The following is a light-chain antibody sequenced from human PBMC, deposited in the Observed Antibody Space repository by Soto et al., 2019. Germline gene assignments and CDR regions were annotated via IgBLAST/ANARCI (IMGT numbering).Light chain of an antibody. J-gene: IGKJ1*01. CDR3: QQSFCPLWT. CDR2: AAS. CDR1: QSISNY. V-gene: IGKV1-39*01. Sequence: DIQMTQSPSSLSASVGDRVTITCRASQSISNYLNWYQQKPGKAPKLLIYAASSMQSGVPSRFSGSGSETDFTLTISRLQPDDSATYYGQQSFCPLWTFGQGNKVEV.